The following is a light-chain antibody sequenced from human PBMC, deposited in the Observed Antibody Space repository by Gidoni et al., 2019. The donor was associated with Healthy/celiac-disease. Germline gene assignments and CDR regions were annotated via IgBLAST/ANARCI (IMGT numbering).Light chain of an antibody. CDR3: AAWDDNLNGVV. Sequence: QSVLTQPPSPSGTPGPRVTISCSGSSSNIGSNTVNWYQQLPGTAPKLLIYSNNQRPSGVPDRFSGSKSGTSASLAISGLQSEDETDYYCAAWDDNLNGVVFGGGTKLTVL. J-gene: IGLJ2*01. CDR1: SSNIGSNT. CDR2: SNN. V-gene: IGLV1-44*01.